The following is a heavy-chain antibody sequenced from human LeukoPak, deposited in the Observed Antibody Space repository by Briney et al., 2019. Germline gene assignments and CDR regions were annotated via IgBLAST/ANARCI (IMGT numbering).Heavy chain of an antibody. Sequence: ASVKVSCKASGYIFTAYYMHWVRQAPGQGLDWMGWINPQSGETKFAQKFQGRVTMTRDTSISTAYMELSRLRSDDTAVYYCARGVGLDAFDIWGQGTMVTVSS. CDR2: INPQSGET. V-gene: IGHV1-2*02. CDR3: ARGVGLDAFDI. J-gene: IGHJ3*02. CDR1: GYIFTAYY. D-gene: IGHD1-26*01.